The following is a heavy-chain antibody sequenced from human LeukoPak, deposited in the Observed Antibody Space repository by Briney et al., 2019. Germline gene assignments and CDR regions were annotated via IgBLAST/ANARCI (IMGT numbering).Heavy chain of an antibody. Sequence: GESLRLSCAASGFTFSSYSVSWVRQAPGKGLAWVSYISSTSSTIYYADSVKGRFTISRDNAKNSLYLQMNSLRAEDTAVYYCARLYYCDSTGYYYPWGQGTQVTVSS. J-gene: IGHJ5*02. D-gene: IGHD3-22*01. CDR3: ARLYYCDSTGYYYP. CDR2: ISSTSSTI. CDR1: GFTFSSYS. V-gene: IGHV3-48*04.